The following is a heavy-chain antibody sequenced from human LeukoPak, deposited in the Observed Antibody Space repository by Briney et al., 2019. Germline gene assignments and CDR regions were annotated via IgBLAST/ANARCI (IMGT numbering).Heavy chain of an antibody. V-gene: IGHV1-58*01. CDR1: GFTFTSSA. CDR2: IVVGSGNT. CDR3: AGSGYYPTLYYYGMDV. J-gene: IGHJ6*02. D-gene: IGHD3-22*01. Sequence: ASVKVSCKASGFTFTSSAVQWVRQAHGQRLEWIGWIVVGSGNTNYAQKFQERVTITRDMSTSTAYMELSSLRSEDTAVYYCAGSGYYPTLYYYGMDVWGQGTTVTVSS.